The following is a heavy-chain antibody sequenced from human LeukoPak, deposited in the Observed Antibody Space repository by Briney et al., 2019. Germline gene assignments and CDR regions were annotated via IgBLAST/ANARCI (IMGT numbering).Heavy chain of an antibody. V-gene: IGHV3-7*03. CDR2: IKQDGSEK. CDR1: KFTLANHW. J-gene: IGHJ4*02. CDR3: ARVLLYIYYFDY. Sequence: GGSLRLSCVASKFTLANHWMTWVRQAPGKGLEWVANIKQDGSEKYYVDSVKGRFTISRDNAKNSLYLQMNSLRVEDTAVYYCARVLLYIYYFDYWGQGTLVTVSS. D-gene: IGHD4-11*01.